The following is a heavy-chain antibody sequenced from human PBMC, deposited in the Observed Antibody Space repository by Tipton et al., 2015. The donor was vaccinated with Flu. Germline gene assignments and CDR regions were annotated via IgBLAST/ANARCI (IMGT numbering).Heavy chain of an antibody. CDR1: GFTFSSHW. V-gene: IGHV3-7*01. D-gene: IGHD3-10*01. J-gene: IGHJ4*02. Sequence: SLRLSCAASGFTFSSHWMRWVRQAPGKGLEWVASINQAGSEKLYVDSVKGRFTISRDTSKNTLDLQMSSLSPDDTAMYYCTRDSTHYYGSGSYCSDYWGQGTQVTVSS. CDR3: TRDSTHYYGSGSYCSDY. CDR2: INQAGSEK.